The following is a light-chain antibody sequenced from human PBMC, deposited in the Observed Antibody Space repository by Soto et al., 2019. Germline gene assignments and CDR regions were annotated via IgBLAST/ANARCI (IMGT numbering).Light chain of an antibody. J-gene: IGLJ3*02. CDR1: SGDVGGSNS. Sequence: QSALAQPASVSGSPGQSITISCTGTSGDVGGSNSVSWYQHRPGKAPKLMIYDVNNRPSGVSNRFSGSKSGNTASLTISGLQPDDEAEYYCSSYTSVSTLVFGGGTQLTVL. V-gene: IGLV2-14*01. CDR3: SSYTSVSTLV. CDR2: DVN.